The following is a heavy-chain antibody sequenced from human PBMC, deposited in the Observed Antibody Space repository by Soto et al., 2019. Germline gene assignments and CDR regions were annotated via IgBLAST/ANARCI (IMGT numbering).Heavy chain of an antibody. CDR2: IIPIFGTA. V-gene: IGHV1-69*06. CDR3: AREELPRLDAFDI. D-gene: IGHD1-26*01. CDR1: GGTFSSYA. J-gene: IGHJ3*02. Sequence: SVKVSCKASGGTFSSYAISWVRQAPGQGLEWMGGIIPIFGTADYAQKFQGRVTITADKSTSTAYMELSSLRSEDTAVYYCAREELPRLDAFDIWGQGTMVTVSS.